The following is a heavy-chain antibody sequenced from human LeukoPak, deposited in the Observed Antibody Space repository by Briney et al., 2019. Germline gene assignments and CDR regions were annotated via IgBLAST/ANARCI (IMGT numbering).Heavy chain of an antibody. D-gene: IGHD1-26*01. CDR3: AREHPYSGSYFDY. J-gene: IGHJ4*02. V-gene: IGHV4-39*07. CDR2: IYYSGST. Sequence: SETLSLTCTVSGGSISSSSYYWGWIRQPPGKGLEWIGSIYYSGSTNYNPSLKSRVTMSVDTSKNQFSLKLSSVTAADTAVYYCAREHPYSGSYFDYWGQGTLVTVSS. CDR1: GGSISSSSYY.